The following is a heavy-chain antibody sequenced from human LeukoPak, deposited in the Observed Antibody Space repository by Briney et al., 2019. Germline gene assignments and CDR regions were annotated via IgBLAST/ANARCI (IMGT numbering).Heavy chain of an antibody. CDR1: GFPFSSYS. Sequence: GGCLRLSCAASGFPFSSYSMNWVRQAPGKGLEWVSYISSSGSNIYYLDSVKGRFTVSRDNAMNSLFLQMDRPRAEDTAVYYCVRVKGTYFDFWGQGTLVTVSS. CDR3: VRVKGTYFDF. D-gene: IGHD1-1*01. CDR2: ISSSGSNI. J-gene: IGHJ4*02. V-gene: IGHV3-48*01.